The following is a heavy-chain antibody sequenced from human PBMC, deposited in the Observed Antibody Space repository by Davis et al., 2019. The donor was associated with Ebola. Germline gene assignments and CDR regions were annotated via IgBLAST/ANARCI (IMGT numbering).Heavy chain of an antibody. J-gene: IGHJ6*02. D-gene: IGHD1-26*01. CDR2: IIPIFGTA. V-gene: IGHV1-69*06. CDR1: GGTFSSYA. Sequence: SVKVSCKASGGTFSSYAISWVRQAPGQGLEWMGGIIPIFGTANYAQKFQGRVTITADKSTSTAYMELSSLRSEDTAVYYCANSGAQGPYYYYGMDVWGQGTTVTVSS. CDR3: ANSGAQGPYYYYGMDV.